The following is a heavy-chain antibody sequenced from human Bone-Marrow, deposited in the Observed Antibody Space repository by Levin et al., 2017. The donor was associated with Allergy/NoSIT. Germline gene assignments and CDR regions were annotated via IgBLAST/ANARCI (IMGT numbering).Heavy chain of an antibody. J-gene: IGHJ4*02. CDR1: ADNFNKYL. CDR2: VIPIFGTT. CDR3: ATLYSPNPS. V-gene: IGHV1-69*13. Sequence: AASVKVSCKASADNFNKYLISWVRQAPGQGLEWMGGVIPIFGTTHYTQRFQGRLTITVDESTRTAYMDLSSLTSEDTALYYCATLYSPNPSWGQGTLVIVSS. D-gene: IGHD2-21*01.